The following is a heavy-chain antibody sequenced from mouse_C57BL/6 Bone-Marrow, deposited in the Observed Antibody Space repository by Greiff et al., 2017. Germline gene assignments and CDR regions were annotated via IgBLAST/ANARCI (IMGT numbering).Heavy chain of an antibody. CDR2: IYWDDDK. D-gene: IGHD1-1*01. CDR1: GFSLSTSGMG. CDR3: ARRPYYYGSSYYYAMDY. V-gene: IGHV8-12*01. Sequence: QVQLKESGPGILQSSQTLSLTCSFSGFSLSTSGMGVSWIRQPSGKGLEWLAHIYWDDDKRYNPSLKSRLTISKDTSRNQVFLKITSVDTADTATYYCARRPYYYGSSYYYAMDYWGQGTSVTVSS. J-gene: IGHJ4*01.